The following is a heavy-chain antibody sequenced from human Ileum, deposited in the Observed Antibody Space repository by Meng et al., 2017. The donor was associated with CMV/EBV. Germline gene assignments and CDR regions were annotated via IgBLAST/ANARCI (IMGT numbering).Heavy chain of an antibody. D-gene: IGHD1-26*01. CDR3: ATSVSSGGKWAYYFYY. J-gene: IGHJ4*02. V-gene: IGHV4-59*02. CDR2: IYYRGST. Sequence: SETLSLTCNGSGGSVRSNYWSWIRHVPGTGLEWLGYIYYRGSTRLNPSLKSRVTMSLDTSKNQISLRLSSVTAADTALYYCATSVSSGGKWAYYFYYWGQGTLVTVSS. CDR1: GGSVRSNY.